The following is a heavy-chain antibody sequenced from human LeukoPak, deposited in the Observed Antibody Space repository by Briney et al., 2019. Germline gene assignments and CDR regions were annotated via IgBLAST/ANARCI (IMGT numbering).Heavy chain of an antibody. CDR1: GGSISSYY. D-gene: IGHD6-13*01. J-gene: IGHJ6*02. V-gene: IGHV4-4*07. CDR2: IYTTGST. Sequence: SETLSLTCTVSGGSISSYYWSWIRQPAGKGLEWIGRIYTTGSTSYSPSLKSRVTMSVDTSKNQFSLKLTSVTAADTAVYYCARQQQLVRRDYYGMDVWGQGTTVTVSS. CDR3: ARQQQLVRRDYYGMDV.